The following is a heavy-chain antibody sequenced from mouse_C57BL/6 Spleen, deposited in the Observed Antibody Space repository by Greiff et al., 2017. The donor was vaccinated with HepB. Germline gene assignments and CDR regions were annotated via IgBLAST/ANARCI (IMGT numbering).Heavy chain of an antibody. J-gene: IGHJ2*01. CDR3: AREWDYGNYFDY. D-gene: IGHD2-1*01. CDR1: GYTFTNYW. Sequence: VQLEESGAELVRPGTSVKMSCKASGYTFTNYWIGWAKQRPGHGLEWIGDIYPGGGYTNYNEKFKGKATLTADKSSSTAYMQFSSLTSEDSAIYYCAREWDYGNYFDYWGQGTTLTVSS. CDR2: IYPGGGYT. V-gene: IGHV1-63*01.